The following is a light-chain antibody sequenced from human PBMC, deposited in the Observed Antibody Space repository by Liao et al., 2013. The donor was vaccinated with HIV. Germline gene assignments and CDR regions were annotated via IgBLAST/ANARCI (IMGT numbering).Light chain of an antibody. CDR2: QDT. CDR3: QVWDSSSDHARL. J-gene: IGLJ2*01. V-gene: IGLV3-21*04. CDR1: NIGTKS. Sequence: SYVLTQPPSVSVAPGQTASITCGGANIGTKSVHWHQQSPGQAPVLVIYQDTKRPSGIPERFSGSNSGNTATLTISGTQAMDEADYFCQVWDSSSDHARLFGGGTKLTVL.